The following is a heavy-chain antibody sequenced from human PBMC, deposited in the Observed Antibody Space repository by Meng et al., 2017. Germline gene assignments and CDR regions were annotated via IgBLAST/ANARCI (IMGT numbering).Heavy chain of an antibody. J-gene: IGHJ4*02. CDR2: IYSGGST. CDR1: GFTVISNY. D-gene: IGHD3-22*01. V-gene: IGHV3-53*04. CDR3: AREYYYDSSGYGVIF. Sequence: GESLKISCAASGFTVISNYMSWVRQAPGKGLEWVSVIYSGGSTYYADSVKGRFTISRHNSKNTLYLQMNSLRAEDTAVYYCAREYYYDSSGYGVIFWGQGTLVTVSS.